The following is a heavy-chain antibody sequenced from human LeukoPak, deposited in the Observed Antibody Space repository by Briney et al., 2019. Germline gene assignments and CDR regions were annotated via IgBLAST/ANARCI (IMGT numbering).Heavy chain of an antibody. Sequence: GGSLRLSCAASGFTFSSYAMSWVRQAPGKGLEWVSAISGSGGSTYYADSMKGRFTISRDNSKNTLYLQMNSLRAEDTAVYYCAKGSSSSPLYYFDYWGQGTLVTVSS. CDR3: AKGSSSSPLYYFDY. D-gene: IGHD6-13*01. J-gene: IGHJ4*02. CDR1: GFTFSSYA. CDR2: ISGSGGST. V-gene: IGHV3-23*01.